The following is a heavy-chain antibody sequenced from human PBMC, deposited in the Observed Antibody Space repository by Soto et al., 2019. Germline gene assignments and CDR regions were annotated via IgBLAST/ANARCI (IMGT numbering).Heavy chain of an antibody. CDR1: GGSINYHD. D-gene: IGHD7-27*01. V-gene: IGHV4-4*07. CDR3: ARDQSGAADI. J-gene: IGHJ3*02. Sequence: PSETLSLTCTVSGGSINYHDWSWLRQSAGKGLEWIGRISASGSTSYMPSLRSRISLSTDTSKDQFSLSLKFVTAADTAVYFCARDQSGAADIWGQGTMVTVSS. CDR2: ISASGST.